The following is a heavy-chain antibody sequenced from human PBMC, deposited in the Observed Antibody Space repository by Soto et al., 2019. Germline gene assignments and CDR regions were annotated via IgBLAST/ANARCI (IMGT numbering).Heavy chain of an antibody. Sequence: GGSLRLSCAASGFTFISYGMHWVLQAPGKGLEWVAVISYDGSNKYYADSVKGRFTISRDNSKNTLYLQMNSLRAEDTAVYYCAPWFGAFDYWGQGTLVTVSS. CDR2: ISYDGSNK. J-gene: IGHJ4*02. V-gene: IGHV3-30*03. CDR1: GFTFISYG. D-gene: IGHD3-10*01. CDR3: APWFGAFDY.